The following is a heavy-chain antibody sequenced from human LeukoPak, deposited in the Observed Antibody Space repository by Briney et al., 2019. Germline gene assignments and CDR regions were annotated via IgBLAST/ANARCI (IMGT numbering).Heavy chain of an antibody. Sequence: SETLFLTCTVSGYSISSGYYWGWIRQPPGKGLEWIGSIYHSGSTYYNPSLKSRVTISVDTSKNQFSLKLSSVTAADTAFYYCATRGLRGSGWYRVDYWGQGTLVTVSS. CDR1: GYSISSGYY. V-gene: IGHV4-38-2*02. J-gene: IGHJ4*02. CDR3: ATRGLRGSGWYRVDY. D-gene: IGHD6-19*01. CDR2: IYHSGST.